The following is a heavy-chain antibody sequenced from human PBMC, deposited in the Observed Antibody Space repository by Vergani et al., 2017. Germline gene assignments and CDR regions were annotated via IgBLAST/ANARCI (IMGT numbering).Heavy chain of an antibody. CDR2: IYYSGIT. J-gene: IGHJ5*02. Sequence: QVQLQESGPGLVKPSETLSLTCTVSGGSISSYYWSWIRQPPGKGLEWIGYIYYSGITNYNPSLKSRVTISVDTSKNQFSLKLSSVTAAATAVYYCARDREAVAGNWFDPWGQGTLVTVSS. D-gene: IGHD6-19*01. CDR3: ARDREAVAGNWFDP. CDR1: GGSISSYY. V-gene: IGHV4-59*01.